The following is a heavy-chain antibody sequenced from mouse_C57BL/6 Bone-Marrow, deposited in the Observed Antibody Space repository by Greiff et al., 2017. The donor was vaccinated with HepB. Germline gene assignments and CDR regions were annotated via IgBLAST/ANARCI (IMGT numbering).Heavy chain of an antibody. CDR3: ASPDSSGYLHYFDY. V-gene: IGHV1-64*01. J-gene: IGHJ2*01. D-gene: IGHD3-2*02. CDR2: IHPNSGST. Sequence: QVQLQQPGAELVKPGASVKLSCKASGYTFTSYRMHWVKQRPGQGLEWIGMIHPNSGSTNYNEKFKSKATLTVDKSSSTAYMQLSSLTSEDSAVYYCASPDSSGYLHYFDYWGQGTTLTVSS. CDR1: GYTFTSYR.